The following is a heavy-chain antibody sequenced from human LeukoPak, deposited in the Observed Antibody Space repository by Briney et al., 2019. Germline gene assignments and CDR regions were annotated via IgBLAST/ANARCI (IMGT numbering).Heavy chain of an antibody. V-gene: IGHV1-2*02. CDR3: ARAERYDSSGYPFDY. CDR1: GYTFTDYY. D-gene: IGHD3-22*01. J-gene: IGHJ4*02. Sequence: ASVKVSCKASGYTFTDYYIHWVRQAPGQGFEWMGWINPNSGGTNYAQKFQGRVTMTRDTSISTAYMELSRLRSDDTAVYYCARAERYDSSGYPFDYWGQGTLVTVSS. CDR2: INPNSGGT.